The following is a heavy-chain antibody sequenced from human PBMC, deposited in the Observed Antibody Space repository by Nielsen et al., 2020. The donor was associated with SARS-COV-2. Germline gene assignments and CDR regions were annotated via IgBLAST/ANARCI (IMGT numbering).Heavy chain of an antibody. CDR1: GFTFSDYY. J-gene: IGHJ6*02. D-gene: IGHD3-22*01. Sequence: GESLKISCAASGFTFSDYYMSWVRQAPGKGLEWVANIKQDGSEKYYVDSVKGRFTISRDNAKNSLYLQMNSLRAEDTAVYYCASSLEYYYDSSGYYRLLYYYYGMDVWGQGTTVTVSS. CDR2: IKQDGSEK. V-gene: IGHV3-7*01. CDR3: ASSLEYYYDSSGYYRLLYYYYGMDV.